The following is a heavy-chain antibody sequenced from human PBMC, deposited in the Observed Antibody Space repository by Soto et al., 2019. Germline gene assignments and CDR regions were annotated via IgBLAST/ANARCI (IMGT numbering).Heavy chain of an antibody. J-gene: IGHJ5*02. CDR2: ISYDGSNK. V-gene: IGHV3-30*03. CDR1: GFTFSSYG. Sequence: GGSLRLSCAASGFTFSSYGMHWVRQAPGKGLEWVAVISYDGSNKYYADSVKGRFTISRDNSKNTLYLQMNSLRAEDTAVYYCVRIAVAGTFYGAAFDPWGQGTLVTVSS. D-gene: IGHD6-13*01. CDR3: VRIAVAGTFYGAAFDP.